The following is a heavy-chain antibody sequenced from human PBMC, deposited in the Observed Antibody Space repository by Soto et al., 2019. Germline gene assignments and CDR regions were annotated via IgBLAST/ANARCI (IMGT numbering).Heavy chain of an antibody. CDR3: AKDSHSIYYYGSGSRTEPDY. V-gene: IGHV3-23*01. J-gene: IGHJ4*02. D-gene: IGHD3-10*01. CDR1: GFTFSSYA. Sequence: EVQLLESGGGLVQPGGSLRLSCAASGFTFSSYAMSWVRQAPGKGLEWVSAISGSGGSTYYADSVKGRFTISRDNSKNTLYLQMNSLRAEETAVYYCAKDSHSIYYYGSGSRTEPDYWGQGTLVTVSS. CDR2: ISGSGGST.